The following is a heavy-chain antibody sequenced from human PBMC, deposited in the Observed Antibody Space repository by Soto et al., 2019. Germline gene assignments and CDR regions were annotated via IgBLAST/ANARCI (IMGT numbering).Heavy chain of an antibody. D-gene: IGHD1-26*01. V-gene: IGHV4-4*02. J-gene: IGHJ6*02. CDR3: ARVSGSYYYGMDV. CDR1: GGSISSSNW. CDR2: IYHSGST. Sequence: QVQLQESGPGLVKPSGTLSLTCAVSGGSISSSNWWSWVRQPPGKGLEWIGEIYHSGSTNYNPSLKRRVTISVDKSRNQFSLRLTCVTAADTAVYYCARVSGSYYYGMDVWGQGTTVTVSS.